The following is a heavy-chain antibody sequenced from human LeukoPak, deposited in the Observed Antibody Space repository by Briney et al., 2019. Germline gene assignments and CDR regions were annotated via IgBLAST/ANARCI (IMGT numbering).Heavy chain of an antibody. D-gene: IGHD3-16*01. CDR3: ARVRYRLAETYIDY. CDR2: INPNSGDT. J-gene: IGHJ4*02. Sequence: ASVKVSCKASGYTFTGYYMHGVRQAPGQGLEWMGWINPNSGDTNYAQKFQGRVTMTRDTSISTAYMELSRLRSDDTAVYYCARVRYRLAETYIDYWGQGTLVTVSS. CDR1: GYTFTGYY. V-gene: IGHV1-2*02.